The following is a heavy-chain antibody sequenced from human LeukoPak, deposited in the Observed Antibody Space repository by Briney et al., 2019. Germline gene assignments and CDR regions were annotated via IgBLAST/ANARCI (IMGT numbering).Heavy chain of an antibody. CDR1: GGSFSGYY. Sequence: PSETLSLTCAVYGGSFSGYYWSWIRQPPGKGLEWIGYIYTSGSTNYNPSLKSRVTISVDTSKNQFSLKLSSVTAADTAVYYCARASSGYLYFDYWGQGTLVTVSS. CDR2: IYTSGST. V-gene: IGHV4-4*09. J-gene: IGHJ4*02. D-gene: IGHD3-22*01. CDR3: ARASSGYLYFDY.